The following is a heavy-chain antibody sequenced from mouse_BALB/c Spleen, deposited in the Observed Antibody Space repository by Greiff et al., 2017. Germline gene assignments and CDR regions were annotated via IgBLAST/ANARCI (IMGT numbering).Heavy chain of an antibody. CDR2: IDPANGNT. Sequence: VQLKQSGAELVKPGASVKLSCTASGFNIKDTYMHWVKQRPEQGLEWIGRIDPANGNTKYDPKFQGKATITADTSSNTAYLQLSSLTSEDTAVYYCARDRYVDYAMDYWGQGTSVTVSS. V-gene: IGHV14-3*02. D-gene: IGHD2-14*01. CDR1: GFNIKDTY. CDR3: ARDRYVDYAMDY. J-gene: IGHJ4*01.